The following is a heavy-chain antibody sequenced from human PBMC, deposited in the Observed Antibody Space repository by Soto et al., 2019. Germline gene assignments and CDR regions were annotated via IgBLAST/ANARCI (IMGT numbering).Heavy chain of an antibody. V-gene: IGHV4-59*08. D-gene: IGHD1-26*01. Sequence: SETLSLTCTVSGGSISNFYWSWIRQPPGKGLEWIGYIYYSGSTNYNPSLKSRVTISVDTSKNQFSLKLSSVTAADTAVYFCASRYGGNLAYWGQGTLVTVSS. CDR3: ASRYGGNLAY. J-gene: IGHJ4*02. CDR1: GGSISNFY. CDR2: IYYSGST.